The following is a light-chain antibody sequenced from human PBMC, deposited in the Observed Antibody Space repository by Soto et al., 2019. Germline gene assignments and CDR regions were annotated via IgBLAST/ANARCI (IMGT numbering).Light chain of an antibody. J-gene: IGKJ4*01. Sequence: DIQLTQSPSFLSASVGDRVTITCRASQGISSYLAWYQQKPGIAPKLLIYDASTLQSGVPSRFSGSGSGTEFTLTISSLQPDDFATYYCQQLNSYPLTFGGGTKVEIK. V-gene: IGKV1-9*01. CDR1: QGISSY. CDR3: QQLNSYPLT. CDR2: DAS.